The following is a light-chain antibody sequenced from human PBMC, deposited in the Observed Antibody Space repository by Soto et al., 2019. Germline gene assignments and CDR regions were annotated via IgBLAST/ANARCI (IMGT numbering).Light chain of an antibody. CDR3: QQYYSYPT. V-gene: IGKV1-8*01. J-gene: IGKJ5*01. Sequence: AIRMTQSPSSLSASTGDRVTITCRASQGISSYLAWYKQKPGKAPKLLIYAASTLQSGVPSRLSGSGSGTDFTLTISCLKSEDFATYYCQQYYSYPTFGHGTRLEIK. CDR1: QGISSY. CDR2: AAS.